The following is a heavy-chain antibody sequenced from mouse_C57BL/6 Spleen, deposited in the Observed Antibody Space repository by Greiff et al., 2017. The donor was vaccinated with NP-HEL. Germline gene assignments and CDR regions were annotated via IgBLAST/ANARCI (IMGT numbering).Heavy chain of an antibody. Sequence: QVQLQQPGAELVRPGSSVKLSCKASGYTFTSYWMHWVKQRPIQGLEWIGNIDPSDSETHYNQKFKDKATLTVDKSSSTAYMQLSSLTSEDSAVYYCARKGYGQSDFDYWGQGTTLTVSS. CDR2: IDPSDSET. CDR1: GYTFTSYW. J-gene: IGHJ2*01. CDR3: ARKGYGQSDFDY. D-gene: IGHD1-1*01. V-gene: IGHV1-52*01.